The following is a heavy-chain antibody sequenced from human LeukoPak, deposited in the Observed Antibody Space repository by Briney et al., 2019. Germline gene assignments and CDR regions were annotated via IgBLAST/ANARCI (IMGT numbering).Heavy chain of an antibody. CDR1: GFTFTFYS. J-gene: IGHJ4*02. V-gene: IGHV3-21*01. Sequence: PGGSLRLSCAPSGFTFTFYSMNWVRQAPGKGLEWVSSISSGSHYIYYADSVRGRFTISRDNAKNSLYLQMNSLRAEDTAIYYCARDVLEADPYYFDYWGQGTLVTVSS. CDR3: ARDVLEADPYYFDY. D-gene: IGHD2-15*01. CDR2: ISSGSHYI.